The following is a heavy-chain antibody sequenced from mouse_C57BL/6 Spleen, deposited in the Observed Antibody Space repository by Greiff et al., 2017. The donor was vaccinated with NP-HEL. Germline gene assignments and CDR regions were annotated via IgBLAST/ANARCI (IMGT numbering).Heavy chain of an antibody. CDR1: GYSFTDYN. V-gene: IGHV1-39*01. CDR3: ARENYYDYDGAMDY. D-gene: IGHD2-4*01. CDR2: INPNYGTT. Sequence: VHVKQSGPELVKPGASVKISCKASGYSFTDYNMNWVKQSNGKSLEWIGVINPNYGTTSYNQKFKGKATLTVDQSSSTAYMQLNSLTSEDSAVYYYARENYYDYDGAMDYWGQGTSVTVSS. J-gene: IGHJ4*01.